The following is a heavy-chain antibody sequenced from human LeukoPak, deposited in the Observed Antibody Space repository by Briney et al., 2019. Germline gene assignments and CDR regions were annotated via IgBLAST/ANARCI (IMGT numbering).Heavy chain of an antibody. Sequence: GGSLRLSCAASGFTFSSYAMSWVRQAPGKGLEWVSAISVGSDVIYYADSVKGRFTISRDNSKNMVYLQMDSLRAEDTAVYYCAKSHVTTATGTGRYFDYWGQGTLVTVSS. V-gene: IGHV3-23*01. CDR1: GFTFSSYA. D-gene: IGHD1-1*01. CDR3: AKSHVTTATGTGRYFDY. J-gene: IGHJ4*02. CDR2: ISVGSDVI.